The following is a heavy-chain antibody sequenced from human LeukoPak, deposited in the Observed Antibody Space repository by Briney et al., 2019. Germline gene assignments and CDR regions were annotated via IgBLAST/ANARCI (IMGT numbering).Heavy chain of an antibody. CDR3: ARSDYVWGSSFW. D-gene: IGHD3-16*01. CDR2: ISAYNGNT. CDR1: GYTFTSYG. Sequence: ASVKVSCKASGYTFTSYGISWVRQAPGQGLEWMGWISAYNGNTNYAQKLQGRVTMTTDTSTSTAYMELRSLRSDDAAVYYCARSDYVWGSSFWWGQGTLVTVSS. V-gene: IGHV1-18*01. J-gene: IGHJ4*02.